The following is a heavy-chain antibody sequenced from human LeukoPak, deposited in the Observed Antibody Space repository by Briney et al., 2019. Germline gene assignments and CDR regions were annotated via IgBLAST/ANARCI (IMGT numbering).Heavy chain of an antibody. CDR2: IYYSGST. J-gene: IGHJ4*02. CDR1: GGSISSSSYY. CDR3: ARTHLWFGELLGDY. D-gene: IGHD3-10*01. V-gene: IGHV4-39*07. Sequence: SETLSLTCTVSGGSISSSSYYWGWIRQPPGKGLEWIGSIYYSGSTYYNPSLKSRVTISVDTSKSQFSLKLSSVTAADTAVYYCARTHLWFGELLGDYWGQGTLVTVSS.